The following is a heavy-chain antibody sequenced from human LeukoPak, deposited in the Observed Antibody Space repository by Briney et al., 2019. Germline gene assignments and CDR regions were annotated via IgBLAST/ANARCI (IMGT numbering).Heavy chain of an antibody. J-gene: IGHJ6*02. Sequence: GGSLRLSCAASGFTFSSYSMNWVRQAPGKGLEWVSSSSSSSSYIYYADSMKGRFTISRDNAKNSLYLQMNSLRAEDTAVYYCSRETVMVTGVYYYGMDVWGQGTTVTVSS. D-gene: IGHD5-18*01. CDR1: GFTFSSYS. V-gene: IGHV3-21*01. CDR3: SRETVMVTGVYYYGMDV. CDR2: SSSSSSYI.